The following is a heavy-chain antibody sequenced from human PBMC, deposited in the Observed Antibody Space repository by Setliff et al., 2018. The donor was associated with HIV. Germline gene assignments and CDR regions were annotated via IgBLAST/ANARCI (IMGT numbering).Heavy chain of an antibody. CDR1: GFSISSDGFY. V-gene: IGHV4-31*03. J-gene: IGHJ3*01. CDR2: IFGSGIT. Sequence: SETLSLTCTLSGFSISSDGFYWNWIRQRPGKGLEWIGYIFGSGITYYNPSLESRVTFSIDTSENQFSLRLASVTAADTAIYYCARDDSIVLVPAIMRGDGFDFWGQGRMVTVSS. CDR3: ARDDSIVLVPAIMRGDGFDF. D-gene: IGHD2-2*01.